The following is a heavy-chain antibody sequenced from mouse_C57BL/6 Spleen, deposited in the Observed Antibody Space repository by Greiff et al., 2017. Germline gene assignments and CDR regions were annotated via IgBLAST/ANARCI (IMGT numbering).Heavy chain of an antibody. V-gene: IGHV10-1*01. CDR2: IRSKSNNYAT. CDR3: VRDGATAVVATGAMDY. D-gene: IGHD1-1*01. CDR1: GFSFNTYA. Sequence: EVMLVESGGGLVQPKGSLKLSCAASGFSFNTYAMNWVRQAPGKGLEWVARIRSKSNNYATYYADSVKDRFTISRDDSESMLYLQMNNLKTEDTAIDYCVRDGATAVVATGAMDYWGQGTSVTVSS. J-gene: IGHJ4*01.